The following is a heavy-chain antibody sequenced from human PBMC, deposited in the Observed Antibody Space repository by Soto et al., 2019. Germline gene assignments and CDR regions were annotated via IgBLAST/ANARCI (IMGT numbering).Heavy chain of an antibody. V-gene: IGHV3-23*01. D-gene: IGHD3-3*01. CDR1: GFTFSSYA. J-gene: IGHJ4*02. CDR3: AKVRAQYYDFWSGYPVDY. CDR2: ISGSGGST. Sequence: EVQLLESGGGLVQPGGSLRLSCAASGFTFSSYAMSWVRQAPGKGLEWVSAISGSGGSTYYADSVKGRFTISRDTSKNTLYLQMTSLRAEDTAVYYCAKVRAQYYDFWSGYPVDYWGQGPLVTVSS.